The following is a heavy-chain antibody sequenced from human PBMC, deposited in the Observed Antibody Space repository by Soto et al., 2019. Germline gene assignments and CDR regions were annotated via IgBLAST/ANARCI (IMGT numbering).Heavy chain of an antibody. V-gene: IGHV3-33*08. CDR3: ARGPVEEYYFDY. Sequence: GGSLRLSCAASGFPFSSSWMDWVRQAPGKGLEWVAVIWYDGSNKYYADSVKGRFTISRDNSKNTLYLQMNSLRAEDTAVYYCARGPVEEYYFDYWGQGTLVTVS. CDR1: GFPFSSSW. J-gene: IGHJ4*02. CDR2: IWYDGSNK.